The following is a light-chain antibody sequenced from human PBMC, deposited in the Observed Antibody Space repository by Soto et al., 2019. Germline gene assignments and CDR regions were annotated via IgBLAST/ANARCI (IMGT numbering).Light chain of an antibody. J-gene: IGLJ1*01. Sequence: QSSLTQPASVSGSPGQSITISCTGTSSDVGGYNYVSWYQQHPGKAPKLMIYDVSNQPSGVSNRFSGSKSGNTASLTISGPQAEDEADYYCSSYTSSSLHVFGTGTKVTVL. CDR1: SSDVGGYNY. CDR2: DVS. CDR3: SSYTSSSLHV. V-gene: IGLV2-14*03.